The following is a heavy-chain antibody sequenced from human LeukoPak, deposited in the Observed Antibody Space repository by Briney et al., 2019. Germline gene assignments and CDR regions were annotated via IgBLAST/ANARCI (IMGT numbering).Heavy chain of an antibody. CDR2: ISYDGSNK. CDR3: ARDRFTYGSGSSHPPEY. V-gene: IGHV3-30-3*01. Sequence: PGGSLRLSCAASGFTFSSYAMHWVRQAPGKGLEWVAVISYDGSNKYYADSVKGRFTISRDNSKNTLYLQMNSLRAEDTAVYYCARDRFTYGSGSSHPPEYWGQGTLVTVSS. D-gene: IGHD3-10*01. CDR1: GFTFSSYA. J-gene: IGHJ4*02.